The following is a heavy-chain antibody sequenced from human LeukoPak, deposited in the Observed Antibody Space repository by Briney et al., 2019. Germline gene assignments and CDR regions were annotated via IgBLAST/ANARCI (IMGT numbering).Heavy chain of an antibody. CDR1: GFTFSTYA. CDR2: ISNSGDTT. V-gene: IGHV3-23*01. J-gene: IGHJ4*02. Sequence: PGGSLRLSCAGSGFTFSTYAMTWVRQAPGKGLEWVSAISNSGDTTYYADSVKGRFSISRDSSKNTLFLQMNSLRAADTAVYYCAKGASSTALVTLYYWGQGTLVTVSS. D-gene: IGHD6-13*01. CDR3: AKGASSTALVTLYY.